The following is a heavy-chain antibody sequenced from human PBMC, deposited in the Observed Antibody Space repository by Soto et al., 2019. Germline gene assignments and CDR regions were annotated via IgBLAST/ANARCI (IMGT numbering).Heavy chain of an antibody. V-gene: IGHV3-30*18. CDR2: MSPDGSQK. CDR1: GFTFSSFG. D-gene: IGHD4-4*01. J-gene: IGHJ6*02. CDR3: AKDRGGYIGYDYRNFAMDV. Sequence: GGSLRLSCAVSGFTFSSFGLHWVRQIPGKGLEWVGVMSPDGSQKYHADSVQGRFIISRDNSRETLYLQMNSLRREDSGVYYCAKDRGGYIGYDYRNFAMDVWGQGTTVTVSS.